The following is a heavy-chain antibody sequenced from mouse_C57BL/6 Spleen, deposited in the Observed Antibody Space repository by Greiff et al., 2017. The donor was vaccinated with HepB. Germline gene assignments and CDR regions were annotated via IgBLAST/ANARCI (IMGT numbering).Heavy chain of an antibody. CDR3: ARDYDGGAAY. CDR2: IRNKANGYTT. Sequence: DVMLVESGGGLVQPGGSLSLSCAASGFTFTDYYMSWVRQPPGKALEWLGFIRNKANGYTTEYSASVKGRFTISRDNSQSILYLQMNALRAEDSATYYCARDYDGGAAYWGQGTLVTVSA. D-gene: IGHD2-4*01. CDR1: GFTFTDYY. J-gene: IGHJ3*01. V-gene: IGHV7-3*01.